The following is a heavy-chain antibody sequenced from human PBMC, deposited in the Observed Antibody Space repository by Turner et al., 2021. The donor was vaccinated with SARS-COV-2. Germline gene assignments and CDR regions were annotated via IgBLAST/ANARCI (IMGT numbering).Heavy chain of an antibody. CDR2: INPSGGST. J-gene: IGHJ4*02. CDR3: ATLANYFDY. Sequence: QVQLVQSGAEVKKPGASVTVSCKASGYTFTSYYMHWVRQAPGQGLEWMGIINPSGGSTSYAQKFQGRVTMTRDTSTSTDYMEVSSLRSEDTAVYYCATLANYFDYWGQGTLVTVSS. V-gene: IGHV1-46*01. D-gene: IGHD5-12*01. CDR1: GYTFTSYY.